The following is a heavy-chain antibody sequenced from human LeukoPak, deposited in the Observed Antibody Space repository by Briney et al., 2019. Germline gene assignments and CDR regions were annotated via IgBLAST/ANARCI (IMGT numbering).Heavy chain of an antibody. CDR2: IYYSGST. D-gene: IGHD1-20*01. V-gene: IGHV4-39*07. CDR1: GGSISSSSYY. J-gene: IGHJ5*02. CDR3: AREYTYNWNDRGWFDP. Sequence: SETLSLTCTVSGGSISSSSYYWGWIRQPPGKGLEWIGSIYYSGSTYYNPSLKSRVTISVDTSKNQFSLKLSSVTAADTAVYYCAREYTYNWNDRGWFDPWGQGTLVTVPS.